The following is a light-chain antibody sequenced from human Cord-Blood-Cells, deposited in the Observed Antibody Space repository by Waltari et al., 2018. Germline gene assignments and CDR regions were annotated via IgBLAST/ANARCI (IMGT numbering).Light chain of an antibody. V-gene: IGLV2-14*01. CDR1: SSDVGGYNY. CDR3: SSYTSSSTWV. CDR2: DVS. J-gene: IGLJ3*02. Sequence: QSALTQPASVSGSPGQSITISCTGTSSDVGGYNYVSWYQQHPGKAPNLMIYDVSKLPSGFSTRFSGSKSGNTASLTISGLQAEDEADYYCSSYTSSSTWVFGGGTKLTVL.